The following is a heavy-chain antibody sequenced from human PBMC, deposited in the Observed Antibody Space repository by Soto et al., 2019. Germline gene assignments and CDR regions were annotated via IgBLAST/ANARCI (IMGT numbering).Heavy chain of an antibody. CDR3: VKPDRLTTWIQLWSTTYSDY. CDR1: GFTFSSYA. D-gene: IGHD5-18*01. CDR2: ISSNGGST. V-gene: IGHV3-64D*06. Sequence: PGGSLRLSCSASGFTFSSYAMHWVRQAPGKGLEYVSAISSNGGSTYYADSVKGRFTISRDNSKNTLYLQMSSLRAEDTAVYYCVKPDRLTTWIQLWSTTYSDYWGQGTLVTVSS. J-gene: IGHJ4*02.